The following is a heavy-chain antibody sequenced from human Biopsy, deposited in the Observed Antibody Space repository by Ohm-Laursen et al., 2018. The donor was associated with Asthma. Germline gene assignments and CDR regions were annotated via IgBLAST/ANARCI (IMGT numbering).Heavy chain of an antibody. J-gene: IGHJ6*02. D-gene: IGHD3-10*01. CDR2: ISVYNGNT. V-gene: IGHV1-18*01. CDR3: ARAVDYSHYYGIDV. CDR1: GYTFSSAG. Sequence: ASSVKVSCKTSGYTFSSAGITWARQAPGQGLEWMGWISVYNGNTKVAQKLQDRVTMITDTSTSTAYMELRSLRSDDTAVYFCARAVDYSHYYGIDVWGQGTTVTVS.